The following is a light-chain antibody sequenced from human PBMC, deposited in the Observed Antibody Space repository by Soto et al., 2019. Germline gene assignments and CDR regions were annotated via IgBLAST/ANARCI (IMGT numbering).Light chain of an antibody. CDR1: SSDVGFYNY. CDR2: EVS. J-gene: IGLJ1*01. V-gene: IGLV2-14*01. CDR3: SSYTTSSTLV. Sequence: HSVLTQPASVSGSPGQSITISCTGTSSDVGFYNYVSWYQQHPGKAPKLMIYEVSNRPSGVSNRFSGSKSGNTASLTISGLQAEDKADYYCSSYTTSSTLVVGTGTKSPS.